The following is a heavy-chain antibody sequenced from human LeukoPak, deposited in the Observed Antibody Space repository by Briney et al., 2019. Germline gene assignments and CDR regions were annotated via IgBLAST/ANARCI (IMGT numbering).Heavy chain of an antibody. Sequence: ASVKVSCKASGFTFTSSAVQWVRQARGQRLEWIGWIVVGSGNTNYAQKFQERVTITRDMSTSTAYMELSSLRSEDTAVYYCAADRGYYDREGAFDIWGQGTMVTVSS. J-gene: IGHJ3*02. CDR2: IVVGSGNT. V-gene: IGHV1-58*01. CDR1: GFTFTSSA. CDR3: AADRGYYDREGAFDI. D-gene: IGHD3-22*01.